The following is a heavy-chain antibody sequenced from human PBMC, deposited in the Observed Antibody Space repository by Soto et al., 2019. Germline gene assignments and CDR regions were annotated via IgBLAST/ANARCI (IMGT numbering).Heavy chain of an antibody. J-gene: IGHJ4*02. CDR1: GYMFSNYG. V-gene: IGHV1-18*01. CDR2: ISAYNGNT. CDR3: ARARFFDY. Sequence: GASVEVSCKASGYMFSNYGICWVREAPGQGLEWVGWISAYNGNTNYAQKFQDRVTMTTDTSTSTAYMELRSLRSDDTAVYYCARARFFDYWGQGTLVTVSS.